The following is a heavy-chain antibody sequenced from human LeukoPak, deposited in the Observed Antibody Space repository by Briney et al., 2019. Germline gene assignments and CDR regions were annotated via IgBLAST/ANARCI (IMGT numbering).Heavy chain of an antibody. CDR2: ISGSGGST. D-gene: IGHD4-17*01. J-gene: IGHJ3*02. V-gene: IGHV3-23*01. Sequence: PGGSLRLSCAASGFTFSSYAMSWVRQAPGKGLEWVSAISGSGGSTYYADSVKGRFSISRDNSENTLYLQMNSLRAEDTAVYYCARARGPGGDLASDIWGQGTMVTVSS. CDR3: ARARGPGGDLASDI. CDR1: GFTFSSYA.